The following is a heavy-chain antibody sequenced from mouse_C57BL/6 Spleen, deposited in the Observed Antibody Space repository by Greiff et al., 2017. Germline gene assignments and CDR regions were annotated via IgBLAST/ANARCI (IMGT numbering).Heavy chain of an antibody. CDR1: GFTFTDYY. V-gene: IGHV7-3*01. Sequence: VQLKESGGGLVQPGGSLSLSCAASGFTFTDYYMSWVRQPPGKALEWLGFIRNKANGYTTEYSASVKGRFTISRDNSQSILYLQMNALRAEDSATYYCARYELGVFDYWGQGTTLTVSS. CDR2: IRNKANGYTT. D-gene: IGHD4-1*01. J-gene: IGHJ2*01. CDR3: ARYELGVFDY.